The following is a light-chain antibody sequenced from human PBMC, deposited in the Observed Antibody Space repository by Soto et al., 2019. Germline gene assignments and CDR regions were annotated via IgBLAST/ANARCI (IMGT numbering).Light chain of an antibody. Sequence: QSVLTQPPSASGSPGQSVTISCTGTSSDVGGYNYVSWYQQHPGKAPKLMIYEVSKRPSGVPDRFSGSKSGNTASLTVSGIQAEDEADYYCSSYAGSNNHVVFGGGTQLT. CDR3: SSYAGSNNHVV. V-gene: IGLV2-8*01. CDR1: SSDVGGYNY. CDR2: EVS. J-gene: IGLJ2*01.